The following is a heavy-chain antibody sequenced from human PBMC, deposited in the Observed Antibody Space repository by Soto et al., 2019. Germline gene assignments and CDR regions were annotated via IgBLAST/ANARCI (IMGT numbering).Heavy chain of an antibody. J-gene: IGHJ4*02. CDR2: IYTSGST. V-gene: IGHV4-4*07. D-gene: IGHD3-10*01. CDR1: GGSISSYY. CDR3: ARAGYYYGSGSYYNVGGFDY. Sequence: QVQLQESGPGLVKPSETLSLTCTVSGGSISSYYWSWIRQPAGKGLEWIGRIYTSGSTNYNPSLKIRVTMSVATSKNQFSLKLSSVTAADTSVYYCARAGYYYGSGSYYNVGGFDYWGQGTLVTVSS.